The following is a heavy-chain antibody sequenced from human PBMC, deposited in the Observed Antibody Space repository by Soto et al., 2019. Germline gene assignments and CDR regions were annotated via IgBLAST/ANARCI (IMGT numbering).Heavy chain of an antibody. D-gene: IGHD4-4*01. CDR3: ARDGYSNYDAFDI. Sequence: GGSLRLSFAASGFTFSSYWMSWVRQAPGKGLEWVANIKQDGSEKDYVDSVKGRFTISRDNAKNSLYLQMNSLRAEDTAVYYCARDGYSNYDAFDIWGQGTMVTVSS. CDR1: GFTFSSYW. J-gene: IGHJ3*02. CDR2: IKQDGSEK. V-gene: IGHV3-7*03.